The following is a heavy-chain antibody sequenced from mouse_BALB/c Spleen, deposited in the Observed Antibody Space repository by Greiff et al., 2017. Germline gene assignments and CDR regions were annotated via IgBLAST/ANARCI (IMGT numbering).Heavy chain of an antibody. CDR2: ISSGSSTI. D-gene: IGHD2-1*01. CDR1: GFTFSSFG. J-gene: IGHJ4*01. Sequence: EVMLVESGGGLVQPGGSRKLSCAASGFTFSSFGMHWVRQAPEKGLEWVAYISSGSSTIYYADTVKGRFTISRDNPKNTLFLQMTSLRSEDTAMYYCARPPYGNYDDYYAMDYWGQGTSVTVSS. CDR3: ARPPYGNYDDYYAMDY. V-gene: IGHV5-17*02.